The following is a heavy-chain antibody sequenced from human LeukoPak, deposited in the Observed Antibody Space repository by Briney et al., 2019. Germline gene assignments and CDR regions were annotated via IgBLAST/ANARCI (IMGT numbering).Heavy chain of an antibody. CDR1: GFTFSSYA. J-gene: IGHJ4*02. D-gene: IGHD2-21*02. CDR2: INHSGYT. CDR3: TRMTAGHDY. V-gene: IGHV4-34*01. Sequence: GSLRLSCAASGFTFSSYAMSWVRQTPGKGLEWIGEINHSGYTNDSPSLKSRVTLSIDTSRKQFSLNLRSVTVADTGIYYCTRMTAGHDYWGQGTQVTVSS.